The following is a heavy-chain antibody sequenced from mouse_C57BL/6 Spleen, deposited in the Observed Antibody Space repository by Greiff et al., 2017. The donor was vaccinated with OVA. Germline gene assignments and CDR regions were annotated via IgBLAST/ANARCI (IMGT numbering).Heavy chain of an antibody. V-gene: IGHV14-4*01. CDR3: TTWGHWDVPFDY. CDR2: IDPENGDT. J-gene: IGHJ2*01. D-gene: IGHD4-1*01. CDR1: GFNIKDDY. Sequence: EVQLQQSGAELVRPGASVKLSCTASGFNIKDDYMHWVKQRPEQGLEWIGWIDPENGDTEYASKFQGKATIPADTSSNTAYLQLSSLTSEDTAVYYCTTWGHWDVPFDYWGQGTTLTVSS.